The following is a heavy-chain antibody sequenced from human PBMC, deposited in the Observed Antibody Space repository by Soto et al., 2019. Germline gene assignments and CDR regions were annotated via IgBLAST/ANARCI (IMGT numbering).Heavy chain of an antibody. D-gene: IGHD3-3*01. J-gene: IGHJ4*02. V-gene: IGHV4-39*01. CDR1: GGSISSSSYY. CDR2: IYYSGST. CDR3: ARHDFWSGYLPYYFDY. Sequence: SETLSLTCTVSGGSISSSSYYWGWIRQPPGKGLEWIGSIYYSGSTYYNPSLKSRVTISVDTSKNQFSLKLSSVTAADTAVYYCARHDFWSGYLPYYFDYWGQGTLVTVSS.